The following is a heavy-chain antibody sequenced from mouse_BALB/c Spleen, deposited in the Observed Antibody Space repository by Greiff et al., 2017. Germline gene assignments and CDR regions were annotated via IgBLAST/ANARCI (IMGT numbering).Heavy chain of an antibody. D-gene: IGHD1-1*01. Sequence: EVMLVESGGGLVQPGGSRKLSCAASGFTFSSFGMHWVRQAPEKGLEWVAYISSGSSTIYYADTVKGRFTISRDNPKNTLFLQMTSLRSEDTAMYYCARYYGSSYDYWGQGTTLTVSS. V-gene: IGHV5-17*02. CDR3: ARYYGSSYDY. CDR1: GFTFSSFG. CDR2: ISSGSSTI. J-gene: IGHJ2*01.